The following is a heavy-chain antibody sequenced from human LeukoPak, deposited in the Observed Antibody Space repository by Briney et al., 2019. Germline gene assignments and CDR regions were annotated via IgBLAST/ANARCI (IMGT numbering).Heavy chain of an antibody. CDR2: INHNGNEN. CDR3: ARGGGLDV. D-gene: IGHD3-16*01. J-gene: IGHJ6*02. Sequence: AGGSLRLSCAASGFTFSSYWINWARQAPGKGLEWVANINHNGNENYYVDSVKDRFTISRDNTNNSLYLQMRNLRAEDTAVYFCARGGGLDVWGQGATVTVSS. V-gene: IGHV3-7*03. CDR1: GFTFSSYW.